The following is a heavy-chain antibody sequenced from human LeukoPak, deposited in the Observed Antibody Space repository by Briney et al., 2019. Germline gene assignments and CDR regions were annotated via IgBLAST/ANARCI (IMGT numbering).Heavy chain of an antibody. CDR2: IFYTGST. J-gene: IGHJ4*02. CDR3: ARHLGSGWYYCDH. D-gene: IGHD6-13*01. V-gene: IGHV4-59*01. CDR1: GGAISTFY. Sequence: PSETLSLTCTVSGGAISTFYWSWIRQPPGKGLEWIGYIFYTGSTTYNPRLKSRVLISVDTSKNQLSLQLSSVTTADTAVYYCARHLGSGWYYCDHWGQGPLDTVS.